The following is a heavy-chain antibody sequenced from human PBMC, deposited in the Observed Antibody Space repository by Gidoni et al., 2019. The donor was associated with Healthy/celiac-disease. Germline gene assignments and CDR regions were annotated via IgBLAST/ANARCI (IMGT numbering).Heavy chain of an antibody. D-gene: IGHD1-26*01. CDR3: ASSGSYDSFDY. J-gene: IGHJ4*02. V-gene: IGHV4-59*01. CDR2: IYYSGST. Sequence: QVPLQESVPGLLQPSVPLSLTCTVSGGSISSYYWSWFRQPPGKGLEWIGYIYYSGSTNYNPSLKSRVTISVDTSKNQFSLKLSAVTAADTAVYYCASSGSYDSFDYWGQGTLVTVSS. CDR1: GGSISSYY.